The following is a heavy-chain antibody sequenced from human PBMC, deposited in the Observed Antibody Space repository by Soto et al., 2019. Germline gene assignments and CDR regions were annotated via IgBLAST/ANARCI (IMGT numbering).Heavy chain of an antibody. Sequence: GGSLSLFSTTSGFTFGDYALSWVRQAPGKGLEWVGFIRRNAYGGTTDYAASVKGRFTISRDDSKSSAYLQMNSLRTEDTALYYCTRASSLDFDFWGQGTLVTVSS. CDR3: TRASSLDFDF. V-gene: IGHV3-49*04. CDR2: IRRNAYGGTT. D-gene: IGHD3-16*01. J-gene: IGHJ4*02. CDR1: GFTFGDYA.